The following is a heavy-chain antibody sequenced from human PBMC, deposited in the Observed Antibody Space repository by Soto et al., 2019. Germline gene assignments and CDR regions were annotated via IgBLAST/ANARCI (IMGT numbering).Heavy chain of an antibody. CDR2: INANGGAT. J-gene: IGHJ5*02. D-gene: IGHD2-15*01. CDR3: FIGRSPFPWS. V-gene: IGHV1-2*02. Sequence: QVELVQSGAQVERPGASVKLSCKASGYSFTDYYIHWVRLAPGQGLEWLGWINANGGATHYAEKFQDRLTLTRDTSIHTAFRALTRLTSDDTALYICFIGRSPFPWSWGKGPRVAVAS. CDR1: GYSFTDYY.